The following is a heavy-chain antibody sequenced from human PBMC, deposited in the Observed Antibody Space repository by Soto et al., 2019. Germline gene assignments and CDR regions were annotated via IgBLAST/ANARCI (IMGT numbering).Heavy chain of an antibody. CDR3: ARVPGLVVSAEDAFDI. V-gene: IGHV4-4*02. CDR2: IYHSGSA. Sequence: QVQLQESGPGLVKPSGTLSLTCAVSGGSVSSSNWWSWVRQSPGKGLEWMGEIYHSGSAHYNPSLKSRATISLDKSKNQFSLRLTSVTAADTAVYYCARVPGLVVSAEDAFDIWGPGTRVIVSS. J-gene: IGHJ3*02. D-gene: IGHD2-8*02. CDR1: GGSVSSSNW.